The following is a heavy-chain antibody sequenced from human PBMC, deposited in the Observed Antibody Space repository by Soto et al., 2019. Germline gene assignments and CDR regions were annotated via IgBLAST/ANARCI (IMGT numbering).Heavy chain of an antibody. Sequence: GASVKVSCKASGYTFTGYYMHWVRQAPGQGLEWMGWINPNSGGTNYAQKFQGWVTMTRDTSISTAYMELSRLRSDDTAVYYCARAPYRSRVLAGKRAEYFQHWGQGTLVTVSS. CDR2: INPNSGGT. CDR3: ARAPYRSRVLAGKRAEYFQH. J-gene: IGHJ1*01. D-gene: IGHD6-6*01. CDR1: GYTFTGYY. V-gene: IGHV1-2*04.